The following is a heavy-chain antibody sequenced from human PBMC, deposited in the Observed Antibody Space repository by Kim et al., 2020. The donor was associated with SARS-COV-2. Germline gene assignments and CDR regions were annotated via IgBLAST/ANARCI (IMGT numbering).Heavy chain of an antibody. V-gene: IGHV3-48*03. Sequence: GGSLRLSCAASGFTFSSYEMNWVRQAPGKGLEWVSYISSSGSTIYYADSVKGRFTISRDNAKNSLYLQMNSLRAEDTAVYYCASLNIAARPIDYWGQGTLVTVSS. CDR3: ASLNIAARPIDY. D-gene: IGHD6-6*01. CDR2: ISSSGSTI. J-gene: IGHJ4*02. CDR1: GFTFSSYE.